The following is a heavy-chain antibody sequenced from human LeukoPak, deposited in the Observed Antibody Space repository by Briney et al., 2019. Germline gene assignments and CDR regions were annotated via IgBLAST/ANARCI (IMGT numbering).Heavy chain of an antibody. V-gene: IGHV3-23*01. Sequence: GGSLRLSCAASGFTFSSYAMSWVRQAPGKGLGWVSAISGSGGSTYYADSVKGRFTISRDNSKNTLYLQMNSLRAEDTAVYYCAKDLAGSYYSGDYWGQGTLVTVSS. CDR1: GFTFSSYA. D-gene: IGHD1-26*01. CDR2: ISGSGGST. CDR3: AKDLAGSYYSGDY. J-gene: IGHJ4*02.